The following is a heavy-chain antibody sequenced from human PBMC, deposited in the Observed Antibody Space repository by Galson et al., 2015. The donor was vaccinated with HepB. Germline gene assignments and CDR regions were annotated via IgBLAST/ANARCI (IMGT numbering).Heavy chain of an antibody. CDR3: AREQYYDISDAFDI. V-gene: IGHV4-4*07. CDR1: GGSISSYY. CDR2: IYTSGST. D-gene: IGHD3-9*01. Sequence: SETLSLTCTVSGGSISSYYWSWIRQPAGKGLEWIGRIYTSGSTNYNPSLKSRVTMSVDTSKNQFSLKLSSVTAADTAVYYCAREQYYDISDAFDIWGQGTMVTVSS. J-gene: IGHJ3*02.